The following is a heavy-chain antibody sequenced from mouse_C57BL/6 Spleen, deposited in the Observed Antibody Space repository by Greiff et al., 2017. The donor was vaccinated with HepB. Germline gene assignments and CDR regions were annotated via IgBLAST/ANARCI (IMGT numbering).Heavy chain of an antibody. Sequence: EVQLQQSGAELVRPGASVKLSCTASGFNIKDYYMHWVKQRPEQGLEWIGRIDPEDGDTEYAPKFQGKATMTADTSSNTAYLQLSSLTSEDTAVYYCTGYYYGSSYEAMDYWGQGTSVTVSS. V-gene: IGHV14-1*01. D-gene: IGHD1-1*01. J-gene: IGHJ4*01. CDR2: IDPEDGDT. CDR1: GFNIKDYY. CDR3: TGYYYGSSYEAMDY.